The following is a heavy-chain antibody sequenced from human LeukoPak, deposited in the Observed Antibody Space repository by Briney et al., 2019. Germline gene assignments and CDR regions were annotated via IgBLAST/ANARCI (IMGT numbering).Heavy chain of an antibody. Sequence: GGSLRLSCAASGFTFSSYAMHWVRQAPGKGLEWVAVISYDGSNKYYADSVKGRFTISRDNSKNTLYLQMNSLRAEDTAVYYCARVGGPYCSSTSCRTDYYYYGLDVWGQGTTVTVSS. J-gene: IGHJ6*02. CDR3: ARVGGPYCSSTSCRTDYYYYGLDV. V-gene: IGHV3-30*04. CDR2: ISYDGSNK. CDR1: GFTFSSYA. D-gene: IGHD2-2*01.